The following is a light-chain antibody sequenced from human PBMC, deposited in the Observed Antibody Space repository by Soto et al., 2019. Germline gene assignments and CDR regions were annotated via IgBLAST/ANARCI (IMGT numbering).Light chain of an antibody. CDR3: QRYNSAPQGT. J-gene: IGKJ1*01. CDR1: QDISNY. Sequence: DIQMTQSPSSLSASVGDRVTITCRASQDISNYLAWYQQKPGKVPKLLIYAASTLQSGVPSRFSDSGSGTDFTLTISSLQPEDVGTYYCQRYNSAPQGTVGQGTKVEIK. CDR2: AAS. V-gene: IGKV1-27*01.